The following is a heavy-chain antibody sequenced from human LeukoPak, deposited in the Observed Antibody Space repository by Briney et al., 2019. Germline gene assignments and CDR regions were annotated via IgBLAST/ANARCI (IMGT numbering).Heavy chain of an antibody. CDR1: GGTFSSYA. CDR2: IIPIFGTA. D-gene: IGHD3-22*01. V-gene: IGHV1-69*05. CDR3: ARAPLPYYYDSSGYSGYFDY. Sequence: SVKVSCKASGGTFSSYAISWVRQAPGQGLEWMGGIIPIFGTANYAQKFQGRVTITTDESTSTAYMELSSLRSEDTAVYYCARAPLPYYYDSSGYSGYFDYWGQGTLVTVSS. J-gene: IGHJ4*02.